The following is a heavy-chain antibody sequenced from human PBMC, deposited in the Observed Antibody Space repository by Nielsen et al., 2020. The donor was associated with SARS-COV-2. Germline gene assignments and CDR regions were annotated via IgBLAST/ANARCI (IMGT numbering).Heavy chain of an antibody. J-gene: IGHJ6*02. CDR2: ISSSSSYI. CDR3: AKFFDFYYYYGMDV. CDR1: GFTFSSYS. V-gene: IGHV3-21*04. Sequence: GESLKISCAASGFTFSSYSMNWVRQAPGKGLEWVSSISSSSSYIYYADSVKGRFTISRDNSKNTLYLQMNSLRAEDTAVYYCAKFFDFYYYYGMDVWGQGTTVTVSS. D-gene: IGHD3/OR15-3a*01.